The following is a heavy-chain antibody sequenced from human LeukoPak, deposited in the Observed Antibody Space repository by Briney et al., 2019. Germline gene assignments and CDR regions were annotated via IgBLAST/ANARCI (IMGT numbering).Heavy chain of an antibody. J-gene: IGHJ4*02. CDR1: GYTFTSYY. CDR2: INPSGGST. Sequence: ASVKVSCKASGYTFTSYYMHWVRQAPGQGLEWMGIINPSGGSTSYAQKFQGRVTMTRDTSTSTVYMELSSLRSEDTAVYYCARDSSVVPAAISRYFDCWGQGTLVTVSS. D-gene: IGHD2-2*01. V-gene: IGHV1-46*01. CDR3: ARDSSVVPAAISRYFDC.